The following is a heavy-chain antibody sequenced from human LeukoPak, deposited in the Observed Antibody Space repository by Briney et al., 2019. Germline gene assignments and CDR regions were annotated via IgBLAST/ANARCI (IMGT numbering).Heavy chain of an antibody. CDR1: GFTFDDYA. Sequence: TGGSLRLSCAASGFTFDDYAMHWVRQAPGKGLEWVSGISWNSGTMGYADSVKGRFTISRDNAKNSLYLQMNSLRAEDTAVYYCASTGRLGSYDYWGQGTLVTVSS. V-gene: IGHV3-9*01. CDR2: ISWNSGTM. J-gene: IGHJ4*02. CDR3: ASTGRLGSYDY. D-gene: IGHD1-1*01.